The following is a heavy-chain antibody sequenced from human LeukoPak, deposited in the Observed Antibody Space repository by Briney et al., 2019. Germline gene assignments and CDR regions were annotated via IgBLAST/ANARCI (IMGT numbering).Heavy chain of an antibody. Sequence: SVKVSCKASGGTFSSNAISWVRQAPGQGLEWMGRIIPIFGTANYAQKFQGRVTITTDESTSTACMELSSLRSKDTAVYYCARGTYYYDSSGFDYWGQGTLVTVSS. CDR3: ARGTYYYDSSGFDY. CDR1: GGTFSSNA. J-gene: IGHJ4*02. D-gene: IGHD3-22*01. V-gene: IGHV1-69*05. CDR2: IIPIFGTA.